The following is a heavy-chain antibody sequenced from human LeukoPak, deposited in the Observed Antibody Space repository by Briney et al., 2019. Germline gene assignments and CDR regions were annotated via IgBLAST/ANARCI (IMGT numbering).Heavy chain of an antibody. CDR3: ARSRYFDY. V-gene: IGHV4-59*01. J-gene: IGHJ4*02. Sequence: NPSETLSLTCTVSGASITTYYWSWIRQPPGKGLEWIGSIYNGSPSYNPSLESRVTISVDTSKNHFSLNLKPVTAADTAVYYCARSRYFDYWGQGALVTVSS. CDR1: GASITTYY. CDR2: IYNGSP.